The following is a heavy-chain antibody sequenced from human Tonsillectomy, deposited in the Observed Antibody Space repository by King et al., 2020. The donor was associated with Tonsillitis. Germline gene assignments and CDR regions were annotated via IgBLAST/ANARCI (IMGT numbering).Heavy chain of an antibody. CDR3: AKDLSGSH. CDR1: GFIFSNYG. D-gene: IGHD3-9*01. V-gene: IGHV3-30*18. CDR2: ISYDGSDT. J-gene: IGHJ4*02. Sequence: QLVQSGGGVVQPGRSLRLSCAASGFIFSNYGMHWVRQAPGKGLEWVAVISYDGSDTYYADSVKGRFTISRDNSKNTLYLQMNSLRAEDTAVYYCAKDLSGSHWGQGTLVTVSS.